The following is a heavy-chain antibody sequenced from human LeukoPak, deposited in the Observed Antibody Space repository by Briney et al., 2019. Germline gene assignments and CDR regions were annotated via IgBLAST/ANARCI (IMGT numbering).Heavy chain of an antibody. CDR3: AREIYCSASSCTGGVFDI. J-gene: IGHJ3*02. Sequence: GGSLRLSCAASGFTVSSNYMSWVRQAPGKGLEWVSVIYSGGSTYYADSVKGRFTISRDNSKNTLYLQMNSLRVEDTAVYYCAREIYCSASSCTGGVFDIWGQGTMVAVSS. D-gene: IGHD2-15*01. V-gene: IGHV3-53*01. CDR2: IYSGGST. CDR1: GFTVSSNY.